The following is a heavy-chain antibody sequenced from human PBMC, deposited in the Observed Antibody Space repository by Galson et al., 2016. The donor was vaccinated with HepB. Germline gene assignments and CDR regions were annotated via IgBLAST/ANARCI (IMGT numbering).Heavy chain of an antibody. CDR3: ARSVSSAWHTFDS. D-gene: IGHD6-25*01. V-gene: IGHV3-30*04. Sequence: FPFSDYTMHWIRQAPGQAPGEGLEWVAVLSEDGTQKYLADSVKGRFTISRDNSRSILYLQMNSLRREDTAIYYCARSVSSAWHTFDSWGQGTLVPVSS. J-gene: IGHJ4*02. CDR2: LSEDGTQK. CDR1: FPFSDYT.